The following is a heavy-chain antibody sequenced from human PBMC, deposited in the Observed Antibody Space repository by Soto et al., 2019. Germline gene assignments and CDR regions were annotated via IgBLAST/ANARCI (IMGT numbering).Heavy chain of an antibody. CDR1: GYTFTSYA. V-gene: IGHV1-3*01. D-gene: IGHD5-18*01. CDR2: INAGNGNT. CDR3: ASDPRYSYGYN. J-gene: IGHJ4*01. Sequence: QVQLVQSGAEVKKPGASVKVSCKASGYTFTSYAMHWVRQAPGQRLEWMGWINAGNGNTKYSQKFQGSVTITRDTSASTAYMELSSLRSEYTAVYYCASDPRYSYGYNWGHGTLVTVSS.